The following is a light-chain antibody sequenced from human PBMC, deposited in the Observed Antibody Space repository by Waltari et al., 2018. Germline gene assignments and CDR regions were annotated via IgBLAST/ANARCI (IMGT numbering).Light chain of an antibody. Sequence: DIQMTQSPSTLSASVGDRVTITCRASQSIGSWLAWYQQKPGKAPKLLIYEATSLESGVPSRFSASGSGRDFTLIITSLQPEDFATYYCQQSYSFTRTFGQGTKVEIK. CDR2: EAT. CDR1: QSIGSW. V-gene: IGKV1-5*03. J-gene: IGKJ1*01. CDR3: QQSYSFTRT.